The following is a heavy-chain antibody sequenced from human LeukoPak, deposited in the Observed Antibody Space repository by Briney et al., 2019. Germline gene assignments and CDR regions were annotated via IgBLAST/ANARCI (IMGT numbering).Heavy chain of an antibody. J-gene: IGHJ5*02. D-gene: IGHD1-26*01. CDR3: ARAGDSGTLA. CDR1: GYTFTGYY. CDR2: INPNSGAP. Sequence: AADKVSCKASGYTFTGYYIHWVRQAPGQGLEWMGWINPNSGAPNYAQDFHGRVTMTRDTSISTAYMELSRLRSDDTAVYYCARAGDSGTLAWGQGALVTVS. V-gene: IGHV1-2*02.